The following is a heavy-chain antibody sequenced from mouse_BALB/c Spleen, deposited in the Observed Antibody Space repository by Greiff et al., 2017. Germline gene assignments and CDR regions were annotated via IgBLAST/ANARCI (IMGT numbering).Heavy chain of an antibody. V-gene: IGHV5-6-5*01. Sequence: DVKLVESGGGLVKPGGSLKLSCAASGFTFSSYAMSWVRQTPEKRLEWVASISSGGSTYYPDSVKGRFTISRDNARNILYLQMSSLRSEDTAMYYCARGHDYGYFAYWGQGTLVTVSA. CDR3: ARGHDYGYFAY. CDR1: GFTFSSYA. CDR2: ISSGGST. D-gene: IGHD1-2*01. J-gene: IGHJ3*01.